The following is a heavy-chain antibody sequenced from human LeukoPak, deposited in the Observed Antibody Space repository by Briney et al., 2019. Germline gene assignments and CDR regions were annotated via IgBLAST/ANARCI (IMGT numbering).Heavy chain of an antibody. Sequence: SETLSLTCAVYGGSFSGYYWSWLRQPPGKGLEWIGEINHSGSTNYNPSLKSRVTISVDTSKNQFSLKLSSVTAADTAVYYCARGRLYYDFWSGYYTFGGRYDYWGQGTLVTVSS. V-gene: IGHV4-34*01. CDR2: INHSGST. CDR1: GGSFSGYY. CDR3: ARGRLYYDFWSGYYTFGGRYDY. D-gene: IGHD3-3*01. J-gene: IGHJ4*02.